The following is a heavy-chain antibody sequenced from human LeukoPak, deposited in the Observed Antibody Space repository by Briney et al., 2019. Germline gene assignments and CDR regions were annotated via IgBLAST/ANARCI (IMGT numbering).Heavy chain of an antibody. J-gene: IGHJ4*02. CDR1: GFTFDDYA. D-gene: IGHD3-22*01. CDR2: ISWNSGSI. CDR3: AKGGYYDSSGYYYPYFEY. V-gene: IGHV3-9*01. Sequence: PGGSLRLSCAASGFTFDDYAMHWVRQAPGKGLEWVSGISWNSGSIGYADSVKGRFTISRDNAKNSLYLQMNSLRAEDTALYYCAKGGYYDSSGYYYPYFEYWGQGTLVTVSS.